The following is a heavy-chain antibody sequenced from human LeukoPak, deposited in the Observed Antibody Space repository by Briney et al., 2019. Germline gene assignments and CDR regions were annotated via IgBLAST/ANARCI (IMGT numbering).Heavy chain of an antibody. CDR3: AREGAETPHGASLFDY. CDR1: GFTFSSYW. Sequence: QTGGSLRLSCAASGFTFSSYWMSWVRQAPGKGLEWVANIKQDGSEKYYVDSVKGRFTISRDNAKNSLYLQMNSLSAEDTAVYYCAREGAETPHGASLFDYWGQGTLVTVSS. J-gene: IGHJ4*02. V-gene: IGHV3-7*01. D-gene: IGHD2-15*01. CDR2: IKQDGSEK.